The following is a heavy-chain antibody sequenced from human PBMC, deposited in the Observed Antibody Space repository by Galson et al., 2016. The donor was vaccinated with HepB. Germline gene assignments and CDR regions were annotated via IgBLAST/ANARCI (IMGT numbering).Heavy chain of an antibody. D-gene: IGHD5-18*01. Sequence: SETLSLTCAVSGGSISSNNWWTWVRQPPGKGLEWIGDIYHTGSTNYNPSLKSRVTISVDKSKNQFSLKLSSVTAADTAVYYCARDGYSYGEFDYWGQGTLVPFAS. CDR3: ARDGYSYGEFDY. CDR1: GGSISSNNW. CDR2: IYHTGST. J-gene: IGHJ4*02. V-gene: IGHV4-4*02.